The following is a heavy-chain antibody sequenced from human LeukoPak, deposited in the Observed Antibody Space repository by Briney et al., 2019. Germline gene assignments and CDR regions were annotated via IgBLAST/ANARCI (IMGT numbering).Heavy chain of an antibody. D-gene: IGHD3-22*01. V-gene: IGHV3-30*04. CDR1: GFTVSSYA. Sequence: GGSLRLSCAASGFTVSSYAMHWVRQAPGKGLEWVAVISYDGSNKYYADSVKGRFTISRDNSKNTLYLQMNSLRAEDTAVYYCARGAADYDSSGYPDYWGQGTLVTVSS. J-gene: IGHJ4*02. CDR2: ISYDGSNK. CDR3: ARGAADYDSSGYPDY.